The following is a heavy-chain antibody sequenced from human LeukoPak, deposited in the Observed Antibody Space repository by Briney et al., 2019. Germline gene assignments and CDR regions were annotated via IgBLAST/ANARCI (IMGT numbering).Heavy chain of an antibody. CDR1: GFSFRSYR. J-gene: IGHJ3*02. CDR3: ARGDNSAFDI. CDR2: IKQGESER. V-gene: IGHV3-7*04. Sequence: GGSLRLSCAASGFSFRSYRMNWVRQAPGKRLEWVASIKQGESERYYVDSVNGRFTISRDNAKNSLYLQMNSLRAEDTAVYYCARGDNSAFDIWGQGTMVTVSS. D-gene: IGHD3-22*01.